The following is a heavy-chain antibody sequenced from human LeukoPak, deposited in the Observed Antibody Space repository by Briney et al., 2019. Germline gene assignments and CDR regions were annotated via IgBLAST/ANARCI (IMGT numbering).Heavy chain of an antibody. J-gene: IGHJ6*03. D-gene: IGHD5-12*01. CDR3: ARASIVTTNGDNVYYYMDL. V-gene: IGHV1-69*06. Sequence: SVKVSCKASGGTFSFGTAGVAWVRQASGQRLEWLGGIIPLLDSPHYAPNFKGRLTITADRFSGVAYMDLSSLRSDDTAVYYCARASIVTTNGDNVYYYMDLWGTGTTVTVSS. CDR1: GGTFSFGTAG. CDR2: IIPLLDSP.